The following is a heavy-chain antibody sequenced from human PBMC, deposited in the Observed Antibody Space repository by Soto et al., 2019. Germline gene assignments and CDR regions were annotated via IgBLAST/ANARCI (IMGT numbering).Heavy chain of an antibody. V-gene: IGHV1-2*02. Sequence: QVQLVQSGAEVKKPGASVKVSCKSSGVTFTNYYIHWVRQAPGQGLEWMGWINANNGATKSAQNFQGRVSLTRDTSISTAYLDLSGLRSDDTALYYCATVKGGGYDYWGQGTLVTVSS. CDR1: GVTFTNYY. CDR2: INANNGAT. D-gene: IGHD1-26*01. J-gene: IGHJ4*02. CDR3: ATVKGGGYDY.